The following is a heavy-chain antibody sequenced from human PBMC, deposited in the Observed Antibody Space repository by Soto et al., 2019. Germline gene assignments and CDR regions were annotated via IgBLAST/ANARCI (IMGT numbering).Heavy chain of an antibody. V-gene: IGHV3-74*01. Sequence: EVQLVESGGGLVQPGGSLRLSCAASGFSFSSYWIHWVRQAPGKGLVWVSRIKTDGSSADYADSVKGRFTISRDNAKNTLYRQMNSLRGEDTAVYYCAKREGNTYGLFHWGQGTLVTVSS. J-gene: IGHJ4*02. CDR2: IKTDGSSA. CDR1: GFSFSSYW. D-gene: IGHD5-18*01. CDR3: AKREGNTYGLFH.